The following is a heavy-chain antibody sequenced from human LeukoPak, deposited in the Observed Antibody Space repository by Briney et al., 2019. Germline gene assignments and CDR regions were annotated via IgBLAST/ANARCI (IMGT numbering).Heavy chain of an antibody. D-gene: IGHD6-13*01. CDR2: IKQDGSEK. Sequence: GGSLRLSCAASGFTFSNAWMHWVRQAPGKGLEWVASIKQDGSEKYYVDSVKGRFTISRDNAQNSLYLQMNSLRAEDTAVYYCARGYSSSPNWFDPWGQGTLVTVSS. CDR1: GFTFSNAW. J-gene: IGHJ5*02. CDR3: ARGYSSSPNWFDP. V-gene: IGHV3-7*01.